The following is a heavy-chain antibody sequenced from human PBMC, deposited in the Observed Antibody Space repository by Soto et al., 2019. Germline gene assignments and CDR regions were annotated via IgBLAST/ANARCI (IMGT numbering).Heavy chain of an antibody. Sequence: QVQLVESGGGVVQPGRSLRLSCAASGFTFSTYGMHWVRQAPGKGLEWVAVISYDGSNKYYADSVKGRFTISRDNSKNTLYLQMNSLRAEDTAVYYCAKDDCISTSCYYFGYWGQGTLVTVSS. CDR3: AKDDCISTSCYYFGY. D-gene: IGHD2-2*01. V-gene: IGHV3-30*18. CDR1: GFTFSTYG. CDR2: ISYDGSNK. J-gene: IGHJ4*02.